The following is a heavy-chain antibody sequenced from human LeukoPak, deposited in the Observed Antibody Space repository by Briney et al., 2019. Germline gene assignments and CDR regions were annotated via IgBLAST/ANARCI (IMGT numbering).Heavy chain of an antibody. Sequence: GASVKVSCKASGYTFTGYYMHWVRQAPGQGLEWMGWINPNSGGTNYAQKFQGRVTITADESTSTAYMELSSLRSEDTAVYYCARTLRDYDFWRGFDYWGQGTLVTVSS. CDR1: GYTFTGYY. J-gene: IGHJ4*02. V-gene: IGHV1-2*02. CDR2: INPNSGGT. CDR3: ARTLRDYDFWRGFDY. D-gene: IGHD3-3*01.